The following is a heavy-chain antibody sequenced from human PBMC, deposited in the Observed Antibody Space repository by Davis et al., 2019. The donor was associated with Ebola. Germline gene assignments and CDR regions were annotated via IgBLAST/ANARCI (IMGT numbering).Heavy chain of an antibody. D-gene: IGHD2-15*01. J-gene: IGHJ6*04. Sequence: ASVKVSCKASGYTFTSYYMHWVRQAPGQGLEWMGIINPSGGSTSYAQKFQGRVTMTRDTYTSTVYMELSNLRSEDTAVYYCAREEILVVVAARRSSEVYYYYGMDVWGKGTTVTVSS. CDR3: AREEILVVVAARRSSEVYYYYGMDV. CDR1: GYTFTSYY. V-gene: IGHV1-46*01. CDR2: INPSGGST.